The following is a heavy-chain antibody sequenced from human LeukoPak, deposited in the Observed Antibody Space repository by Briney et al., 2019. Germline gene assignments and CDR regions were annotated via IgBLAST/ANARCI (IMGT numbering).Heavy chain of an antibody. Sequence: ASVKVSCKTSGYTFTGHYLHWVRQAPGQGLEWMGWINPDNGDTYYAQKFRGRVTITRDTSISAAYMELSRLRTDDTAVYYCARDRGYKYHSDFWGQGTLVSVSS. CDR3: ARDRGYKYHSDF. J-gene: IGHJ4*02. CDR1: GYTFTGHY. V-gene: IGHV1-2*02. D-gene: IGHD5-18*01. CDR2: INPDNGDT.